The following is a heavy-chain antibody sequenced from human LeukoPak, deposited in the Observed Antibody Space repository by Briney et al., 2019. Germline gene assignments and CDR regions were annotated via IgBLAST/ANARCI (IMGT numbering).Heavy chain of an antibody. CDR1: GGSISSSSYY. CDR2: IYYSGST. Sequence: SQTLSLTCTVSGGSISSSSYYWGWIRQPPGKGLEWIGSIYYSGSTYYNPSLKSRVTISVDTSKNQFSLKLSSVTAADTAVYYCARAHLITMVRGVFFDYWGQGTLVTVSS. CDR3: ARAHLITMVRGVFFDY. V-gene: IGHV4-39*07. J-gene: IGHJ4*02. D-gene: IGHD3-10*01.